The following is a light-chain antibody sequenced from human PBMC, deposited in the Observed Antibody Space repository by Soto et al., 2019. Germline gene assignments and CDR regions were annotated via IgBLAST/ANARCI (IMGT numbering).Light chain of an antibody. CDR3: QQLFT. Sequence: SQLTPSPSSLSASLVDRVTITCRASQGVRYNVAWYQQKPGNAPKLLIYSASTLQRGVPSRFIGSKSGTDFTLTISSLQPEDFATYYCQQLFTFGQGTRLEI. J-gene: IGKJ5*01. CDR2: SAS. CDR1: QGVRYN. V-gene: IGKV1-9*01.